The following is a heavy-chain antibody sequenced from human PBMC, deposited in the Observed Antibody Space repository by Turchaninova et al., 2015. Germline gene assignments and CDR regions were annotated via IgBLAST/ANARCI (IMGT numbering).Heavy chain of an antibody. Sequence: QVQLVQSGAEVKKPGASVKVSCKASGYTFTGYYVHWVRQAPGQGLEWMGWINPNTGGTNYAQKFQDWVTLTRDTSISTVYMELRRLKSDDTAVYYCAKGGWEVLDYWGQGTLVTVSS. CDR3: AKGGWEVLDY. V-gene: IGHV1-2*04. D-gene: IGHD6-19*01. CDR1: GYTFTGYY. CDR2: INPNTGGT. J-gene: IGHJ4*02.